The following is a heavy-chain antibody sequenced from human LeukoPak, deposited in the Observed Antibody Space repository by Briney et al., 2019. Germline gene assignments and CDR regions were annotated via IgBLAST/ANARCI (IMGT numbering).Heavy chain of an antibody. CDR3: AREQQLVLGFDY. Sequence: GGSLRLSCAASGFTVSSNYMSWVRQAPGKGLEWVSVIYSGGSTYYADSVKGRFTISRDNSKNTLYLQMNSLRAEDTAVYCCAREQQLVLGFDYWGQGTLVTVSS. CDR2: IYSGGST. V-gene: IGHV3-66*01. J-gene: IGHJ4*02. CDR1: GFTVSSNY. D-gene: IGHD6-13*01.